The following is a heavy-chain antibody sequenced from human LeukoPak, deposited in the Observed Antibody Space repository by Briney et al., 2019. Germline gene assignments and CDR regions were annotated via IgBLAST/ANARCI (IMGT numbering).Heavy chain of an antibody. Sequence: SVKVSCKASGGTFSSYAISWVRQAPGQGLEWMGGIIPIFGTANYAQKFQGRVTITTDESTSTAYMELSSLRSEDTAVYYCARGPADSSGYKGTFDYWGQGTLVTVSS. CDR3: ARGPADSSGYKGTFDY. CDR2: IIPIFGTA. J-gene: IGHJ4*02. D-gene: IGHD3-22*01. V-gene: IGHV1-69*05. CDR1: GGTFSSYA.